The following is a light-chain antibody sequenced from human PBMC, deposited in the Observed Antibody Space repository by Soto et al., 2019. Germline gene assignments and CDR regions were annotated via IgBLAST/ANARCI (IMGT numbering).Light chain of an antibody. CDR3: QQYGGSPEWT. CDR1: QSVSSSY. J-gene: IGKJ1*01. Sequence: EIVLTQSPGTLSLSPGERATLSCRASQSVSSSYLAWYQQKPGQAPRLLIYGASSRATGIPDRFSGSGSGTDFTLTISRLEPEDFAVYHCQQYGGSPEWTFGQGTKVEIK. V-gene: IGKV3-20*01. CDR2: GAS.